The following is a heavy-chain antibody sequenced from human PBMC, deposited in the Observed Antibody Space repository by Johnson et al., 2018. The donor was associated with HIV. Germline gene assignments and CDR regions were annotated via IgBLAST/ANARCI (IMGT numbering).Heavy chain of an antibody. Sequence: QVQLVESGGGVVQPGRSLRLSCAASGFTFSAYAIHWVRQAPGKGLELVAVISYDGSNKYYADSVKGRFTISRDDSKNTLYLQMNSLKTEDTAVYYCTTRFIAARAFDIWGQGTMVTVSS. V-gene: IGHV3-30*04. CDR1: GFTFSAYA. D-gene: IGHD6-6*01. J-gene: IGHJ3*02. CDR2: ISYDGSNK. CDR3: TTRFIAARAFDI.